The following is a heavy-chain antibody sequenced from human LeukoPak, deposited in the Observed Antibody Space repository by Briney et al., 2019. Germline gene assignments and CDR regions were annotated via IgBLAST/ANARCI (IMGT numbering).Heavy chain of an antibody. J-gene: IGHJ5*02. CDR3: ARGYCSGSSCYSVENWFDP. CDR2: INPNSGGT. D-gene: IGHD2-15*01. Sequence: ASVKVSCKAAGYTFTGYYMFWVRQAPGQGLEWMGRINPNSGGTNYAQSFQGRVTMTRDTSISTAYMELRRLRSDDTAVYYCARGYCSGSSCYSVENWFDPWGQGTLVTVSS. CDR1: GYTFTGYY. V-gene: IGHV1-2*06.